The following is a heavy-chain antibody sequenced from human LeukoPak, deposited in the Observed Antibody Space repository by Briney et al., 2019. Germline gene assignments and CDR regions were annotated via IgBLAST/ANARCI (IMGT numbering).Heavy chain of an antibody. D-gene: IGHD2-2*01. J-gene: IGHJ1*01. CDR2: ISSSSSYI. CDR3: ARDSIGYCSSTSCIAEYFQH. Sequence: GGSLRLSCAASGFTFSSYSMNWVRQAPGKGLEWVSSISSSSSYIYYADSVKGRFTISRDNAKNSLYLQMNSLRAEDTAVYYCARDSIGYCSSTSCIAEYFQHWGQGTLVTVSS. V-gene: IGHV3-21*01. CDR1: GFTFSSYS.